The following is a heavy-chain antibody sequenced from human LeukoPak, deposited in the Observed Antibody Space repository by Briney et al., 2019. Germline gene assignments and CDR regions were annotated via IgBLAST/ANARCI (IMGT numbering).Heavy chain of an antibody. CDR1: GGSISSYY. J-gene: IGHJ5*02. D-gene: IGHD1-26*01. V-gene: IGHV4-4*07. Sequence: SETLSLTCTVSGGSISSYYWSWIRQPAGKGLEWTGRIYTSGSTNYNPSLKSRVTISVDKSKNQFSLKLSSVTAADTAVYYCARGPYGTPDWFDPWGQGTLVTVSS. CDR3: ARGPYGTPDWFDP. CDR2: IYTSGST.